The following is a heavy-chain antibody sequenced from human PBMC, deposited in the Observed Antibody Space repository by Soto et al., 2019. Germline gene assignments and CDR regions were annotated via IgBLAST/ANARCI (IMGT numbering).Heavy chain of an antibody. CDR3: AKDNDYYDSSGYYYFFY. V-gene: IGHV3-23*01. CDR2: ISGSGGST. CDR1: GFTFSSYA. J-gene: IGHJ4*02. Sequence: GGSLRLSCAASGFTFSSYAMSWVRQAPGKGLEWVSAISGSGGSTYYADSVKGRFTISRDNSKNTLYLQMNSLRAEDTAVYYCAKDNDYYDSSGYYYFFYWGQGTLVTVSS. D-gene: IGHD3-22*01.